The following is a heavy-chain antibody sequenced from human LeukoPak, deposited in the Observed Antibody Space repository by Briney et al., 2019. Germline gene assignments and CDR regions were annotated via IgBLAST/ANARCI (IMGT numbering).Heavy chain of an antibody. CDR3: ARGRPTNLNGIY. J-gene: IGHJ4*02. V-gene: IGHV1-8*01. CDR2: VNPESGNT. D-gene: IGHD1-1*01. CDR1: GYTFTTHH. Sequence: GASVKVSCKASGYTFTTHHINWVRQATGQGVEWMGWVNPESGNTNYAQKFQGRVTMTWDTSINTAYMELSSLRSEDTAVYYCARGRPTNLNGIYWGQGTLVTVSS.